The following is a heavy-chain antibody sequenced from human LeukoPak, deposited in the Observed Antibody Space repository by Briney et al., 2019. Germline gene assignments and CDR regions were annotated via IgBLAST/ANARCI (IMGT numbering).Heavy chain of an antibody. J-gene: IGHJ4*02. CDR2: VSGSGGDT. Sequence: GGSLRLSCAASGFTFSNAWMSWVRQAPGKGLEWVSVVSGSGGDTYYADSVKGRFTISRDNSKNTLYLQMNSLRAEDTAVYYCAKETSYSTGWYLDYWGQGSLVTVSS. D-gene: IGHD6-19*01. CDR3: AKETSYSTGWYLDY. CDR1: GFTFSNAW. V-gene: IGHV3-23*01.